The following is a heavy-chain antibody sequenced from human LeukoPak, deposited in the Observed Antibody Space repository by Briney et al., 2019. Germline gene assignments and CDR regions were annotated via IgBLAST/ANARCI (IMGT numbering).Heavy chain of an antibody. CDR2: IRYDGSNK. CDR1: GFTFSSYG. Sequence: GGSLRLSRAASGFTFSSYGMHWVRQAPGKGLEWVAFIRYDGSNKYYADSVKGRFTISRDNSKNTLYLQMNSLRAEDTAVYYCAKSRDRVRGVIAYYYYYMDVWGKGTTVTISS. J-gene: IGHJ6*03. D-gene: IGHD3-10*01. V-gene: IGHV3-30*02. CDR3: AKSRDRVRGVIAYYYYYMDV.